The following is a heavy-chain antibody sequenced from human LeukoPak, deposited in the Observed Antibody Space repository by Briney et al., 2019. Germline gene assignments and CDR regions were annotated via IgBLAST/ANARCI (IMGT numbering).Heavy chain of an antibody. CDR3: ARESLLVPGTIVY. D-gene: IGHD6-19*01. V-gene: IGHV3-33*01. CDR2: LWDDGTTQ. CDR1: GFNFNTYG. J-gene: IGHJ4*02. Sequence: SGGSLTLSCAASGFNFNTYGMHWVRQAPGKGLEWVAILWDDGTTQYYAESVKGRFTIHRDNSKHTVYLQLNSLRGDDTAVYYCARESLLVPGTIVYWGQGALVTVCS.